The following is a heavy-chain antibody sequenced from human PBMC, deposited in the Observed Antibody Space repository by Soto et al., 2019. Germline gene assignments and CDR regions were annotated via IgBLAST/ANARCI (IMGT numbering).Heavy chain of an antibody. CDR3: ARLGGSGSYYLAWFDP. Sequence: GESLKISCKGSGYSFTSYWISWVRQMPGKGLEWMGRIDPSDSYTNYSPSFQGHVTISADKSISTAYLQWSSLKASDTAMYYCARLGGSGSYYLAWFDPWGQGTLVSVSS. J-gene: IGHJ5*02. CDR1: GYSFTSYW. V-gene: IGHV5-10-1*01. CDR2: IDPSDSYT. D-gene: IGHD3-10*01.